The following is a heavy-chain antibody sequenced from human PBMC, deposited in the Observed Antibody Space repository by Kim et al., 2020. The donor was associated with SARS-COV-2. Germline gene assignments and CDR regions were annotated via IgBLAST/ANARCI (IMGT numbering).Heavy chain of an antibody. CDR2: IFYTGIT. CDR1: GGSINRSNYY. D-gene: IGHD3-22*01. J-gene: IGHJ4*02. V-gene: IGHV4-39*01. CDR3: VRPLAPRYYHDNFIDF. Sequence: SETLSLTCTVSGGSINRSNYYWGWIGQSPGKGLEWIGSIFYTGITFLNPSLQTPVSISVDTSKSQFSLKLTSGTAADTAVYFCVRPLAPRYYHDNFIDFWRQGILVTISS.